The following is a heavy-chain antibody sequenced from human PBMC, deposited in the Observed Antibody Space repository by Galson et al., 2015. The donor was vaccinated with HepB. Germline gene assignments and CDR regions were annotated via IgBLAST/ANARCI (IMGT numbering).Heavy chain of an antibody. CDR2: IKSDGSDD. V-gene: IGHV3-7*03. CDR1: GFTFSSYW. J-gene: IGHJ3*01. Sequence: SLRLSCAVSGFTFSSYWMSWVRHVPGRGLEWLANIKSDGSDDYYVDSVKGRFTISRDNAKNSLYLQMNSLRVKDTAVYYCTRADVARGSPVVTPWGQGTMVTVSS. CDR3: TRADVARGSPVVTP. D-gene: IGHD4-23*01.